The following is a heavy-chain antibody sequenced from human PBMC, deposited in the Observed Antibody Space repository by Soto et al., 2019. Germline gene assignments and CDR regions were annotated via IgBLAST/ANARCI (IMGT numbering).Heavy chain of an antibody. V-gene: IGHV2-5*02. CDR2: IYWDDDK. Sequence: QITLKESGPTLVKPTQTLTLTCTFSGFSLCTSGVGVGWSRQPPGKALEWLALIYWDDDKRYSPSLKSRLTITKDTSKNQVVLTMTNMDPVDTATYYCAHYDSSVEYFQHWGQGTLVTVS. CDR1: GFSLCTSGVG. J-gene: IGHJ1*01. CDR3: AHYDSSVEYFQH. D-gene: IGHD3-22*01.